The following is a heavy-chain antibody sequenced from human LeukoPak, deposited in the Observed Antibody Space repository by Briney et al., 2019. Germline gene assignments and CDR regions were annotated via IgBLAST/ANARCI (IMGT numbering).Heavy chain of an antibody. J-gene: IGHJ6*02. CDR3: ARTNYYDSSGYQGAGTYYYGMDV. D-gene: IGHD3-22*01. V-gene: IGHV1-69*04. Sequence: SVTVSCKASGGTFSIYGVTWVRQAPGQGLEWMGRIIPILGMTTYAQKFQGRVTITADKSTSTAYMELSSLRSDDTAVYYCARTNYYDSSGYQGAGTYYYGMDVWGPGTTVTVSS. CDR2: IIPILGMT. CDR1: GGTFSIYG.